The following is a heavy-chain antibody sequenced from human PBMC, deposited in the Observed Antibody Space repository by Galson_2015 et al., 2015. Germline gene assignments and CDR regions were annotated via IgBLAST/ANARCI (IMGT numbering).Heavy chain of an antibody. CDR1: GGSISSYY. V-gene: IGHV4-59*12. CDR3: ARGFYYDFWSGYPGGEPNWFDP. J-gene: IGHJ5*02. Sequence: SETLSLTCTVSGGSISSYYWSWIRQPPGKGLEWIGYIYYSGSTNYNPSLKSRVTISVDTSKNQFSLKLSSVTAADTAVYYCARGFYYDFWSGYPGGEPNWFDPWGQGTLVTVSS. CDR2: IYYSGST. D-gene: IGHD3-3*01.